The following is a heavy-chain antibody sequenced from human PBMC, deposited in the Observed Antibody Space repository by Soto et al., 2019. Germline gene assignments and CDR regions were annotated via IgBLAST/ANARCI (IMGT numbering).Heavy chain of an antibody. V-gene: IGHV3-64*01. J-gene: IGHJ4*02. CDR3: AREGVDFGVVHSRYFDY. D-gene: IGHD3-3*01. CDR2: ISNNGGST. CDR1: GFTFSSYH. Sequence: GGSLRLSCAASGFTFSSYHMHWVRQAPGKGLEYVSAISNNGGSTYYTNSVKGRFTISRDNSKNTLYLQMGSLKPDDMAVYYCAREGVDFGVVHSRYFDYWGQGTLVTVSS.